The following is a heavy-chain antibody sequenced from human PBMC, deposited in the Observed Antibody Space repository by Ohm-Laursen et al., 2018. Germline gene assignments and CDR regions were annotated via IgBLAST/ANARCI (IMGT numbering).Heavy chain of an antibody. CDR3: ARAVRNQLVSDY. Sequence: ASVKVSCKSSGYTFTTYDITWVRQAAGQGPEWMGWMNPNSGNTGYAQKFRDRVTMTSDTSISTAYMELYGLTSEDTAAYYCARAVRNQLVSDYWGQGTLVTVSS. CDR2: MNPNSGNT. D-gene: IGHD1-1*01. J-gene: IGHJ4*02. CDR1: GYTFTTYD. V-gene: IGHV1-8*02.